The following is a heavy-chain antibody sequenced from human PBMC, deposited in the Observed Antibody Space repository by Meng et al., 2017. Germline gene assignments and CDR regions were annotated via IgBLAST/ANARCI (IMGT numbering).Heavy chain of an antibody. CDR3: ARAGIAVAGPDY. J-gene: IGHJ4*02. D-gene: IGHD6-19*01. CDR1: GYTFTSYG. V-gene: IGHV1-18*01. CDR2: ISAHNGNT. Sequence: GQWVQFGAEVKKPWSSVKVSCKASGYTFTSYGISWVRQAPGQGLEWMGWISAHNGNTNYAQKLQGRVTMTTDKSTSTAYMELRGLRSDDTAVYYCARAGIAVAGPDYWGQGTLVTVSS.